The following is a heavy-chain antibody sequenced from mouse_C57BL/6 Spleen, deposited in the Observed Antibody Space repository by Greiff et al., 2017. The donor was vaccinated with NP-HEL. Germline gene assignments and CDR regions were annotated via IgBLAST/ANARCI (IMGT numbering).Heavy chain of an antibody. CDR2: INPSSGYT. Sequence: QVQLQQSGAELARPGASVKMSCKASGYTFTSYWMHWVKQRPGQGLEWIGYINPSSGYTKYNQKFKDKATLTADKSSSTAYMQLSSLTYEDSAVYYCAREDTTVVGAYWGQGTLVTVSA. J-gene: IGHJ3*01. CDR1: GYTFTSYW. CDR3: AREDTTVVGAY. D-gene: IGHD1-1*01. V-gene: IGHV1-7*01.